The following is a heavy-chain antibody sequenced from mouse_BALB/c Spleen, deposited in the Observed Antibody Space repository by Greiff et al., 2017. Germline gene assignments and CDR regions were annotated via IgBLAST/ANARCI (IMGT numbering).Heavy chain of an antibody. Sequence: EVQLVESGPGLVKPSQSLSLTCTVTGYSIPSDYAWNWIRQFPGNKLEWMGYISYSGSTSYNPSLKSRISITRDTSKNQFFLQLNSVTTEDTATYYCARSGGSSYWYFDVWGAGTTVTVSS. CDR1: GYSIPSDYA. D-gene: IGHD1-1*01. J-gene: IGHJ1*01. CDR3: ARSGGSSYWYFDV. V-gene: IGHV3-2*02. CDR2: ISYSGST.